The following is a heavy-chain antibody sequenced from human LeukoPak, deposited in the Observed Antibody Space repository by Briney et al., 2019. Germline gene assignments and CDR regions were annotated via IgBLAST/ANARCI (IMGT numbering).Heavy chain of an antibody. V-gene: IGHV3-74*01. CDR1: GFTFSSSW. CDR3: ARVRGGNTRDLDY. CDR2: ISSDGSTT. D-gene: IGHD4-23*01. J-gene: IGHJ4*02. Sequence: PGGSPILSCAASGFTFSSSWMYWVRQGPGKGLVWVSHISSDGSTTIYADSVKGRFTISRDNAKNTVFLQMNSLRAADTAVYYCARVRGGNTRDLDYWGQGTLVTVSS.